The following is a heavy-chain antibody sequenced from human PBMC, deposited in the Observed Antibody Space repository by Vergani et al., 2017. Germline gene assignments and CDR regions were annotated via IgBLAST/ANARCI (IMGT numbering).Heavy chain of an antibody. CDR1: GFSIDNGYY. Sequence: QVQLQESGPGLVKPSQTLSLTCTVSGFSIDNGYYWDWIRQPPGKGLEWIGSIYRTGRTHFNPSLKSRVTISVDTSNNPFSLRLNSLTAADTAVYYCARRSGNIHDIFSGTQYFFDFGGQGTLVTVSS. V-gene: IGHV4-38-2*02. CDR3: ARRSGNIHDIFSGTQYFFDF. CDR2: IYRTGRT. J-gene: IGHJ4*02. D-gene: IGHD3-9*01.